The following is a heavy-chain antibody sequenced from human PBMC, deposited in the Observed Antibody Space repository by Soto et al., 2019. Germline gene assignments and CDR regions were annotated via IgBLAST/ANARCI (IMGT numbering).Heavy chain of an antibody. Sequence: GESLKISCKGLGNSFNNWIGWVRHMPGKGLEWVGIIYPGDSDTRYSPSFQGQVTISADKSISTAYLQWSSLKASDTAMYYCARLVATAAGSYYGMDVWGQGTTVTVSS. J-gene: IGHJ6*02. CDR3: ARLVATAAGSYYGMDV. D-gene: IGHD5-12*01. CDR1: GNSFNNW. V-gene: IGHV5-51*01. CDR2: IYPGDSDT.